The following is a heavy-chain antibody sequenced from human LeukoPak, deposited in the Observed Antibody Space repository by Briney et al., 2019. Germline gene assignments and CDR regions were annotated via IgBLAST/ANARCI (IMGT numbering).Heavy chain of an antibody. CDR3: ARVRELELRDYYYMDV. CDR1: GGTFSSYA. V-gene: IGHV1-69*05. CDR2: IIPIFGTA. D-gene: IGHD1-7*01. J-gene: IGHJ6*03. Sequence: SVKVSCKASGGTFSSYAISWVRQAPGQGLEWMGGIIPIFGTANYAQKFQGRVTITTDESTSTAYMELSSLRCEDTAVYYCARVRELELRDYYYMDVWGKGTTVTVSS.